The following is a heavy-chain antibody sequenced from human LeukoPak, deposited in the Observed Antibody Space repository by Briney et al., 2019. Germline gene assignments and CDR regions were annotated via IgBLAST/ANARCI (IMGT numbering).Heavy chain of an antibody. CDR1: GGSFSGYY. Sequence: PSETLSLTCAVYGGSFSGYYWSWIRQPPGKGLEWIGEINHSGSTNYNPSLKSRVTISVDTSKNQFSLKLSSVTAADTAVYYCARKSHYYDSSGYTDYWGQGTLVTVSS. CDR2: INHSGST. D-gene: IGHD3-22*01. V-gene: IGHV4-34*01. J-gene: IGHJ4*02. CDR3: ARKSHYYDSSGYTDY.